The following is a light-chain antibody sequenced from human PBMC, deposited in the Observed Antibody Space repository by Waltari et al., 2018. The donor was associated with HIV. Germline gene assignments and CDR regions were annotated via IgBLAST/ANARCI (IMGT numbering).Light chain of an antibody. J-gene: IGLJ3*02. CDR3: QTWDTGIVL. CDR1: SGHSTYA. V-gene: IGLV4-69*01. Sequence: QVVLTQSPSASASLGASVKLTCTLSSGHSTYAIAWHQLQPEKGPRYLMKLNNDGSHSKGDGIPDRFSGSSSGAERYLTISSLQSEDEGDYYCQTWDTGIVLFGQGTK. CDR2: LNNDGSH.